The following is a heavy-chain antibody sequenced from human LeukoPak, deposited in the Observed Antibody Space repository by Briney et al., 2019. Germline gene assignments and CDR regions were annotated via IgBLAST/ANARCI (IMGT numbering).Heavy chain of an antibody. Sequence: GGSLRLSCGVSGFTFSSYEMNWVRQAPGKGLEWVSYISSVGSTRHYADSVKGRFTISRDNAKNSLYLQMNSLRAEDTAVYYCARDRSSGWKISEYYFDYWDQGTLVTVSS. D-gene: IGHD6-19*01. V-gene: IGHV3-48*03. CDR3: ARDRSSGWKISEYYFDY. J-gene: IGHJ4*02. CDR2: ISSVGSTR. CDR1: GFTFSSYE.